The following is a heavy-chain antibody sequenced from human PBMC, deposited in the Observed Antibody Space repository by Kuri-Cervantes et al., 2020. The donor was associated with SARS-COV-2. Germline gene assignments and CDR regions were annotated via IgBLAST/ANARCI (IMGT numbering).Heavy chain of an antibody. J-gene: IGHJ4*02. CDR1: GFTFSSYA. Sequence: LTCAASGFTFSSYAMSWVRQAPGKGLEWVSSISSSSSYIYYADSVKGRFTISRDNAKNSLYLQMNSLRAEDTAVYYCAKASGWYQYYFDYWGQGTLVTVSS. CDR3: AKASGWYQYYFDY. CDR2: ISSSSSYI. V-gene: IGHV3-21*01. D-gene: IGHD6-19*01.